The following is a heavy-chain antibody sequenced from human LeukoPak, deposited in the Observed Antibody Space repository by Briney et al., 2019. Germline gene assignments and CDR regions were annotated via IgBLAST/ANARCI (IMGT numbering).Heavy chain of an antibody. CDR2: ISGSGGST. Sequence: PGGSLRLSCAASGFTFSGYAMSWVRQAPGKGLEWVSAISGSGGSTYYADSVKGRFTISRDNSKNTLYPQMNSLRAEDTAVYYCAKGGYCSSTSCYTSWFDPWGQGTLVTVSS. CDR3: AKGGYCSSTSCYTSWFDP. D-gene: IGHD2-2*02. CDR1: GFTFSGYA. V-gene: IGHV3-23*01. J-gene: IGHJ5*02.